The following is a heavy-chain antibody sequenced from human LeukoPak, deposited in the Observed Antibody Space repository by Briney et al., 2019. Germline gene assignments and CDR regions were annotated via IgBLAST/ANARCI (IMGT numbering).Heavy chain of an antibody. CDR1: GGSISSDY. D-gene: IGHD2-21*01. CDR2: IYYSRGP. V-gene: IGHV4-59*01. J-gene: IGHJ2*01. Sequence: SETLSLTCTVSGGSISSDYWSSIRQPPGKGLEWNHYIYYSRGPNYNPSLKSRVTISVDTSKNQFSLKLSCVTAADTAVYYCARAGIYWYFDLWGRGTLVTVSS. CDR3: ARAGIYWYFDL.